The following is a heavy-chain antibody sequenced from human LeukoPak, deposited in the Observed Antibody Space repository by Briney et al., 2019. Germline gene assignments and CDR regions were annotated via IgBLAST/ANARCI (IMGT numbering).Heavy chain of an antibody. CDR2: IKNDGGEK. CDR3: ASLVTFLKSQTPTFLDF. Sequence: GGSLRLSCAASGFTFRRYAMSWVRQAPGKGLEWVSNIKNDGGEKYSVDSVKGRFTISRDNAMNSLNLQMNSLRAEDTALYYCASLVTFLKSQTPTFLDFWGQGTLVTVSS. V-gene: IGHV3-7*01. CDR1: GFTFRRYA. D-gene: IGHD3-3*01. J-gene: IGHJ4*02.